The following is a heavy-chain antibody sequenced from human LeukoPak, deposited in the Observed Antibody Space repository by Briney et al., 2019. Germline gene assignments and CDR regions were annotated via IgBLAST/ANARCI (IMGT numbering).Heavy chain of an antibody. Sequence: GASVKVSCKASGYTFTDYYLHWVRQAPGQGLEWMGRINANGGGTNYAPKFQGRVTMTRDTSISTAYMELSRLRSDDTAAYYCARDPIEYQLLLLSFDIWGQGTVVTVSS. CDR2: INANGGGT. J-gene: IGHJ3*02. CDR1: GYTFTDYY. D-gene: IGHD2-2*01. V-gene: IGHV1-2*06. CDR3: ARDPIEYQLLLLSFDI.